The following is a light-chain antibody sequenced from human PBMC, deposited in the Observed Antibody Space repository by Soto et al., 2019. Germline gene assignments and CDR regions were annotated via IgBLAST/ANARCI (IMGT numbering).Light chain of an antibody. J-gene: IGKJ4*01. CDR3: QQRINWPLT. Sequence: EIVLTQSPATLSLSPGERATLSCRASQSVSSFLAWYQQKPGQAPRLLIYDASNMATGIPTMFSGSGSGTDFTLTISSLEPEDFAVYYCQQRINWPLTSGGGTKVEIK. V-gene: IGKV3-11*01. CDR2: DAS. CDR1: QSVSSF.